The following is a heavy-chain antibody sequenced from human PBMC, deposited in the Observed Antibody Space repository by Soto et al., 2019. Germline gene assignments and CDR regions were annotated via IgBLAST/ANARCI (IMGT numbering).Heavy chain of an antibody. Sequence: QVQLVQSGAEVKKPGSSVKVSCKASGGIFSTYAISWLRQAPGQGLEWMGGIIPLFGTPNYAQRFQGRVTITADESTSTDYMDLSRLRSEDTAVYYCARDRDDYGSGNYYNRIDFWGQGTLFTVSS. V-gene: IGHV1-69*01. CDR1: GGIFSTYA. D-gene: IGHD3-10*01. CDR3: ARDRDDYGSGNYYNRIDF. J-gene: IGHJ4*02. CDR2: IIPLFGTP.